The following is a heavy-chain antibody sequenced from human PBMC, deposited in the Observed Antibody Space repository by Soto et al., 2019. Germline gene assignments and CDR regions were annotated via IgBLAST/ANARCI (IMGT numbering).Heavy chain of an antibody. D-gene: IGHD3-22*01. CDR2: IWYDGSNK. Sequence: PGGSLRLSCAASGSTFSSYGMHWVRQAPGKGLEWVAVIWYDGSNKYYADSVKGRFTISRDNSKNTLYLQMNSLRAEDTAVYYCARVNYYDSSGYYYYGMDVWGQGTTVTVSS. CDR1: GSTFSSYG. CDR3: ARVNYYDSSGYYYYGMDV. J-gene: IGHJ6*02. V-gene: IGHV3-33*01.